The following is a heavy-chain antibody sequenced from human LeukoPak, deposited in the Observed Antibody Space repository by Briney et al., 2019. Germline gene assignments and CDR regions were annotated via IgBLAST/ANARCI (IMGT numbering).Heavy chain of an antibody. J-gene: IGHJ6*02. CDR3: PRHQPRATIMGPVMYV. CDR1: GGSISSYY. CDR2: IYYSGST. Sequence: SETLSLTCTVSGGSISSYYWSWIRQPPGKGLEWIGYIYYSGSTDYNPSLKSRVTISVDTSKNQFSLKLNSVTAADTAVYYCPRHQPRATIMGPVMYVWGQGTTVTVSS. D-gene: IGHD5-24*01. V-gene: IGHV4-59*08.